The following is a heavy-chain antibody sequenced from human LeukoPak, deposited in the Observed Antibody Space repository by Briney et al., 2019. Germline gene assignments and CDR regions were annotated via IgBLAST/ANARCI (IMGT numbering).Heavy chain of an antibody. CDR1: GHSISSGYY. V-gene: IGHV4-38-2*01. D-gene: IGHD3-10*01. J-gene: IGHJ4*02. CDR3: ASGFYGSGSYAYYFDY. CDR2: IYHGGTT. Sequence: SETLSLACAVSGHSISSGYYWAWIRQSPGKGLEWIGSIYHGGTTYYNPSLQSRVTILVDTSKNLFSLRLSSVTAADTAVYYCASGFYGSGSYAYYFDYWGQGTLVTVSS.